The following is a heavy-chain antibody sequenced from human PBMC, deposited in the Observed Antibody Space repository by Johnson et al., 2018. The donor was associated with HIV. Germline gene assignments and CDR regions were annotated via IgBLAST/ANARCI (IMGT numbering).Heavy chain of an antibody. CDR3: AKGSGWYSAFDI. D-gene: IGHD6-19*01. CDR2: IRYDGSNT. J-gene: IGHJ3*02. CDR1: GFTLNSYG. Sequence: QVQLVESGGGVVQPGGSLRLSCAASGFTLNSYGMHWVRQAPGKGLELVAFIRYDGSNTYYGDSMKGRLTISRDNSKNTLFLQMNSLRAEDTAVYYCAKGSGWYSAFDIWGQGTMVTVSS. V-gene: IGHV3-30*02.